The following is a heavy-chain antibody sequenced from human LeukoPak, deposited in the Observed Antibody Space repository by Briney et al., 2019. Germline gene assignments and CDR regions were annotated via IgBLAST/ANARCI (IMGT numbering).Heavy chain of an antibody. D-gene: IGHD5-24*01. CDR3: ARGRRWLQF. CDR2: INHSGST. V-gene: IGHV4-34*01. J-gene: IGHJ4*02. Sequence: SETLTLTCAAYGGSFSGYYWSWIRQPPGKGLEWIGEINHSGSTNYNPSLKSRVTISVDTSKNQFSLKLSSVTAADTAVYYCARGRRWLQFWGQGTLVTVSS. CDR1: GGSFSGYY.